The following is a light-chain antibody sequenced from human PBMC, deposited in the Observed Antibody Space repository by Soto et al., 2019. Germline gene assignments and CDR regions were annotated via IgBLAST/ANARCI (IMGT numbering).Light chain of an antibody. J-gene: IGLJ1*01. CDR3: SSYTSSSTLYV. CDR2: DVS. V-gene: IGLV2-14*01. Sequence: QSALTQPASVSGSPGQSITISCTGTSSDVGGYNYVSWYQQHPGKAPKLMIYDVSNRPSGVSNRFAGSKSGNTASLTISGLQAEHEADYSCSSYTSSSTLYVFGTGTKLTVL. CDR1: SSDVGGYNY.